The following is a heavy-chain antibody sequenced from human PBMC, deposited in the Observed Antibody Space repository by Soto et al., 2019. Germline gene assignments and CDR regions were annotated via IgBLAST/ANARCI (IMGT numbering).Heavy chain of an antibody. CDR1: GFTFSSYG. D-gene: IGHD2-2*01. CDR2: IWYDGSNK. V-gene: IGHV3-33*01. J-gene: IGHJ3*02. CDR3: ARGVSLDGAVPAAILSGPHHPDPGGHDAFDI. Sequence: QVQLVESGGGVVQPGRSLRLSCAASGFTFSSYGMHWVRQAPGKGLEWVAVIWYDGSNKYYADSVKGRFTISRDNSKNTLYLQMNSLRAEDTAVYYCARGVSLDGAVPAAILSGPHHPDPGGHDAFDIWGQGTMVTVSS.